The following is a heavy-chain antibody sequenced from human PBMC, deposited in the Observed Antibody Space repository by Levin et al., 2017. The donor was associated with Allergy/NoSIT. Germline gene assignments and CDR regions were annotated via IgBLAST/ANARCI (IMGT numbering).Heavy chain of an antibody. CDR2: IYYSGST. V-gene: IGHV4-39*01. CDR1: GGSISSSSYY. CDR3: ARLSMAAAGPLSYYFDY. J-gene: IGHJ4*02. D-gene: IGHD6-13*01. Sequence: SQTLSLTCTVSGGSISSSSYYWGWIRQPPGKGLEWIGSIYYSGSTYYNPSLKSRVTISVDTSKNQFSLKLSSVTAADTAVYYCARLSMAAAGPLSYYFDYWGQGTLVTVSS.